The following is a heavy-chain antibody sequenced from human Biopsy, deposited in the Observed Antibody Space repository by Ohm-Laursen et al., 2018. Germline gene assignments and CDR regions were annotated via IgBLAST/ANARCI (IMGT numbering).Heavy chain of an antibody. CDR1: GGAFTNHA. CDR3: VAYPSSGFFENNDDFAMDV. D-gene: IGHD6-19*01. CDR2: IITVSETA. V-gene: IGHV1-69*01. Sequence: GSSVKVSCKASGGAFTNHAINWVRQAPGHGLEWMGGIITVSETAGYAERFQGRVTITADVTTTTAYMDLSGLRSEDTAVYYCVAYPSSGFFENNDDFAMDVWGQGALVAVSS. J-gene: IGHJ1*01.